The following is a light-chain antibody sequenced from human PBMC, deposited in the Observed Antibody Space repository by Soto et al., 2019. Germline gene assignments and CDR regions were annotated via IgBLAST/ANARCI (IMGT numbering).Light chain of an antibody. CDR2: KAS. V-gene: IGKV1-5*03. Sequence: DIQMTQSPSTLSASVGDRVTITCRASQSISSWLAWYQQKPGKAPKLLIYKASSLDSGVPSRFSGSGSGTEFTLTISRLQPDDFATYYCQQYNNYSRTFGQGTKVEIK. CDR3: QQYNNYSRT. J-gene: IGKJ1*01. CDR1: QSISSW.